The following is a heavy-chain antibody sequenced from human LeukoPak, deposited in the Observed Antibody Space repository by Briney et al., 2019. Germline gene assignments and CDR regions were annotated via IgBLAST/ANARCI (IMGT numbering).Heavy chain of an antibody. D-gene: IGHD6-13*01. Sequence: SETLSLTCTVSGGSISSYYWSWIRQPPGKGLEWIGYIYYSGSTNYNPSLKSRVTISVDTSKNQFSLNLSSVTAADTAVYYCARRGIAAAGYDYWGQGTLVTVSS. CDR3: ARRGIAAAGYDY. V-gene: IGHV4-59*08. CDR2: IYYSGST. J-gene: IGHJ4*02. CDR1: GGSISSYY.